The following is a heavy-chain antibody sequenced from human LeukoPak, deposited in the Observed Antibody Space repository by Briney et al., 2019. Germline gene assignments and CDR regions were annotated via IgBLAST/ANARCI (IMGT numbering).Heavy chain of an antibody. D-gene: IGHD5-12*01. J-gene: IGHJ4*02. Sequence: SETLSLTCTVSGGSISSYYWNWIRQPAGKGLEWIGRIYTSGSTNYNPSLKSRVTISINTSKNQFSLKLSSVTAADTAVYYCARRNGQDIVATFRRRYYFDYWGQGTLVTVSS. CDR2: IYTSGST. V-gene: IGHV4-4*07. CDR3: ARRNGQDIVATFRRRYYFDY. CDR1: GGSISSYY.